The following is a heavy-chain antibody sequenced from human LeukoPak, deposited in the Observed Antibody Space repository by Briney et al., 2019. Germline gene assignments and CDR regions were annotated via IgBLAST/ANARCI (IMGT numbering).Heavy chain of an antibody. D-gene: IGHD6-13*01. Sequence: ASVKVSCKASGGTFSSYAISWVRQAPGQGLEWMGWISAYNGNTNYAQKLQGRVTMTTDTSTSTAYMELRSLRSDDTAVYYCARVGYSSSWYNFDYWGQGTLVTVSS. J-gene: IGHJ4*02. CDR1: GGTFSSYA. V-gene: IGHV1-18*01. CDR3: ARVGYSSSWYNFDY. CDR2: ISAYNGNT.